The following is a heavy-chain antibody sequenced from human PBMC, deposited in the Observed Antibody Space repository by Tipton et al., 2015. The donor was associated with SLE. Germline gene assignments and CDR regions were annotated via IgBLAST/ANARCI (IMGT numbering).Heavy chain of an antibody. CDR1: GGSVSSSSKY. V-gene: IGHV4-39*07. D-gene: IGHD5-18*01. J-gene: IGHJ5*02. CDR2: IYYTGTTT. CDR3: ARLHGYSYGLNWFDP. Sequence: TLSLTCTVSGGSVSSSSKYWAWIRQPPGKGRVWIGSIYYTGTTTYYNSFLKSRVNMSVDTSKNQFSLRLTSVIAADTAVYYCARLHGYSYGLNWFDPWGQGTLISVSS.